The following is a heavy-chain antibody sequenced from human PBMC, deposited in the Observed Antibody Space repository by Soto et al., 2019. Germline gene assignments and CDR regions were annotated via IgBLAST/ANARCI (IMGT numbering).Heavy chain of an antibody. CDR1: GVTFSNFA. D-gene: IGHD3-10*01. CDR2: ISHSGTST. J-gene: IGHJ5*02. CDR3: AKGSWVHHGSEGGNWLDP. V-gene: IGHV3-23*01. Sequence: EVQLLESGGGLVQPGGSLRLSCAVSGVTFSNFAMNWVRQAPGKGLEWVSGISHSGTSTYYADSVKGRFTISRDNSKNTLYLQMNSLRAGDTAVYYCAKGSWVHHGSEGGNWLDPWGQGTLVTVSS.